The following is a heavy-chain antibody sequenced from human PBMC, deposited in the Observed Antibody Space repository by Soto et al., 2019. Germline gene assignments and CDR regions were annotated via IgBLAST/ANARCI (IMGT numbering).Heavy chain of an antibody. CDR1: GFTFSEYN. CDR3: ARDFTFGKYTFDY. J-gene: IGHJ4*01. CDR2: ISGSSTYI. Sequence: PGGSLRLSCTTSGFTFSEYNMNWVRQAPGKGLEWVSCISGSSTYIYYADSVRGRFTISRDNAKNSLFLQIDNLRAEDTAVYYCARDFTFGKYTFDYWGHGPLVTVSS. V-gene: IGHV3-21*01. D-gene: IGHD2-2*02.